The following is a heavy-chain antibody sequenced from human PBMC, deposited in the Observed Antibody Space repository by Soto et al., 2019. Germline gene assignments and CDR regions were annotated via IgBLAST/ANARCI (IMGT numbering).Heavy chain of an antibody. CDR3: ARGMVYDTADIIRYYYYGMDV. CDR2: ISGSGGST. Sequence: GGSLRLSCTASGFTFSNYAMSWVRQTPEKGLDWVSAISGSGGSTYYGDSVKGRFTISRDNSKNTLYLLMNSLGAEDTAVYYCARGMVYDTADIIRYYYYGMDVWGQGTTVTVSS. J-gene: IGHJ6*02. CDR1: GFTFSNYA. D-gene: IGHD2-8*01. V-gene: IGHV3-23*01.